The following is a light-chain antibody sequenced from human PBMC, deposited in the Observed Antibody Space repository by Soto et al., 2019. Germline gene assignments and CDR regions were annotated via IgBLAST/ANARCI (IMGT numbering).Light chain of an antibody. Sequence: QSVLTQPPSASGTPGQRVNISCSGSSSNIGSNYVYWYRQFPGTAPKLLIQRNNQRPSGVPARFSGSKSGTSASLAISGLRSEDEADYYCATWDDSLSGWVFGGGTKVTVL. V-gene: IGLV1-47*01. J-gene: IGLJ3*02. CDR3: ATWDDSLSGWV. CDR1: SSNIGSNY. CDR2: RNN.